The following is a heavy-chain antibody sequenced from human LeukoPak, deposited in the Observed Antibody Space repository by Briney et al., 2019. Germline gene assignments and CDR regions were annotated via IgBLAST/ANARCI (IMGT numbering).Heavy chain of an antibody. V-gene: IGHV5-51*01. D-gene: IGHD2-2*01. J-gene: IGHJ3*02. CDR2: IYPGDSDT. CDR1: GYSFTSYW. CDR3: ARPRIPAANQDAFDI. Sequence: GESLKISCKGSGYSFTSYWIGWVRQMPGKGLEWMGIIYPGDSDTRYSPSFQGQVTISADKSISTAYLQWSSLKASDTAMYYCARPRIPAANQDAFDIWGQGTMVTVSS.